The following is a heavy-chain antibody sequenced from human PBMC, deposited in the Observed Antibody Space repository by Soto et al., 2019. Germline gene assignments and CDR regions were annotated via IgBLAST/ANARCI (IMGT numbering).Heavy chain of an antibody. J-gene: IGHJ4*02. CDR2: IYPGDSDT. V-gene: IGHV5-51*01. Sequence: PGESLKISCKGSRYTFTSYWIGWVRQMPGKGLEWMGIIYPGDSDTRYSPSFQGQVTISADKSISTAYLQWSSLKASDTAMYYCARHDVIYYSGSGRQYHIAYCGQRSPDTGSS. D-gene: IGHD3-10*01. CDR3: ARHDVIYYSGSGRQYHIAY. CDR1: RYTFTSYW.